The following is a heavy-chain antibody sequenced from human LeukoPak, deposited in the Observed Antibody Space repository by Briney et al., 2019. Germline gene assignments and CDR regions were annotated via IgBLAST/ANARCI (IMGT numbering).Heavy chain of an antibody. J-gene: IGHJ4*02. CDR2: INHSGST. CDR1: GGSFSGYY. Sequence: KTSETLSLTCAVYGGSFSGYYWSWIRQPPGKGLEWIGEINHSGSTNYNPSLKSRVTISVDTSKNQFSLKLSSVTAADTAVYYCARRGYGSGSFYDYVWGSYRLDYWGQGTLVTVSS. CDR3: ARRGYGSGSFYDYVWGSYRLDY. D-gene: IGHD3-16*02. V-gene: IGHV4-34*01.